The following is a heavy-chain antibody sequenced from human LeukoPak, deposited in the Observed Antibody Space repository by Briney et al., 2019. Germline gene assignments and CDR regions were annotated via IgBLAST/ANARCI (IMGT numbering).Heavy chain of an antibody. D-gene: IGHD5-12*01. CDR1: GFTVSSNY. J-gene: IGHJ6*02. V-gene: IGHV3-53*04. CDR3: ATGYSGYRRSYYYGMDV. Sequence: GGSLRLSCAASGFTVSSNYMTWVRQAPGKGLEWFSLIYTDGSTYYADSVKGRFTISRHNSKNTLYIQMNSLGADDTAVYYCATGYSGYRRSYYYGMDVWGQGTTVTVSS. CDR2: IYTDGST.